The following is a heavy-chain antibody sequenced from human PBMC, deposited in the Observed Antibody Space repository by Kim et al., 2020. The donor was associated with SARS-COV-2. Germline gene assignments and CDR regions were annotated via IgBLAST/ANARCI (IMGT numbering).Heavy chain of an antibody. V-gene: IGHV3-11*05. CDR2: ISSSSSYT. CDR1: GFTFSDYY. CDR3: ARVGYDYVWGSYRDYYYYYGMAV. D-gene: IGHD3-16*02. Sequence: GGSLRLSCAASGFTFSDYYRSWIRQAPGKGLEWVSYISSSSSYTNYADSVKGRFTISRDNAKNSLYLQMNSLRAEDTAVYYCARVGYDYVWGSYRDYYYYYGMAVWGKGTTVTASS. J-gene: IGHJ6*04.